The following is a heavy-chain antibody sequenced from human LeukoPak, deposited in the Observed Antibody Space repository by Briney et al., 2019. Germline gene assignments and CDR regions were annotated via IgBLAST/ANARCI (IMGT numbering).Heavy chain of an antibody. J-gene: IGHJ4*02. Sequence: SGGSLRLSCEASGFSFSGYSMNWVRQAPGKGLEWVSYVSSSTTIRDYADSVKGRFTISRDNAKNSLYLQMNTLRDEDTAVYYCTRDRDWSFDYWGQGILVTVSS. V-gene: IGHV3-48*02. CDR1: GFSFSGYS. D-gene: IGHD3/OR15-3a*01. CDR3: TRDRDWSFDY. CDR2: VSSSTTIR.